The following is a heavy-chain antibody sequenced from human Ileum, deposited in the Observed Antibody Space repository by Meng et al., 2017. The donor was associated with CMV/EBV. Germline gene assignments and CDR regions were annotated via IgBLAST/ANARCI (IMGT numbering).Heavy chain of an antibody. D-gene: IGHD6-6*01. CDR3: ARDVEYSRSSGRYYFDY. CDR2: INPSGGST. Sequence: ASVKVSCKASGYTFTSYYMHWVRQAPGQGLEWMAMINPSGGSTNYAQNFQGRVTMTRDTSTSTVYMELSSLRSEDTAVYYCARDVEYSRSSGRYYFDYWCQGTLVTVSS. J-gene: IGHJ4*02. CDR1: GYTFTSYY. V-gene: IGHV1-46*01.